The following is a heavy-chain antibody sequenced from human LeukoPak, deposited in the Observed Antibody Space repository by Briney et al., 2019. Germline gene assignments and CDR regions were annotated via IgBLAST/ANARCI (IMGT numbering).Heavy chain of an antibody. J-gene: IGHJ4*02. CDR1: GFTFSSYE. Sequence: GGSLRLSCAASGFTFSSYEMNWVRQAPGKGLEWVSYISSSGSTIYYADSVKGRFTISRDNAKNSLYLQMNSLRAEDTAVYYCARCSGSKTGSYNYFDYWGQGTLVTVSS. D-gene: IGHD1-26*01. CDR2: ISSSGSTI. V-gene: IGHV3-48*03. CDR3: ARCSGSKTGSYNYFDY.